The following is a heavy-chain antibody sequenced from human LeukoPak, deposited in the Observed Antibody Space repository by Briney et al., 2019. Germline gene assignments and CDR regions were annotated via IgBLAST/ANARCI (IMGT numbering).Heavy chain of an antibody. CDR3: ARERPLVGALDL. CDR1: GLSFNGFE. D-gene: IGHD2-15*01. J-gene: IGHJ5*02. CDR2: ISSSGSDM. V-gene: IGHV3-48*03. Sequence: PGGSLRLSCAASGLSFNGFEMNWVRQGPGKGLEWVSLISSSGSDMFYADSVRGRFTVSRDNGKNALFLQMTSLRVEDTGVYYCARERPLVGALDLWGQGTVVTVSS.